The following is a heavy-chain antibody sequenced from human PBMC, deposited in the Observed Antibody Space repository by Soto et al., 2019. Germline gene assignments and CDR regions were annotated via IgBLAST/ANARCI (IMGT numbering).Heavy chain of an antibody. V-gene: IGHV3-23*01. CDR2: IIDSGGST. Sequence: PGESLKISCQGSGYSFPTSLIGWVRQAPGKGLEWVSDIIDSGGSTYYADSVKGRFTISRDNSKSTLYLQMNSLRAEDTALYYCAKGRSYYYYYGVDVWGQGTTVTVSS. J-gene: IGHJ6*02. CDR1: GYSFPTSL. CDR3: AKGRSYYYYYGVDV.